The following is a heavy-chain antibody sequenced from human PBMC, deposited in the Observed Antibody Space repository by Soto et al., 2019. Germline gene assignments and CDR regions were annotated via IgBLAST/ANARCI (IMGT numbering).Heavy chain of an antibody. CDR1: GGSILNGGHY. CDR2: IFFSGNT. V-gene: IGHV4-31*03. Sequence: SETLSLTCTVSGGSILNGGHYWTWIRQHPGKGLEWIGRIFFSGNTHYNPALKSRLTFSLDTAKNQFSLKLTSVTAADTAIYYCERDNYGGMLDFSGQGTMLTVYS. CDR3: ERDNYGGMLDF. D-gene: IGHD4-17*01. J-gene: IGHJ4*02.